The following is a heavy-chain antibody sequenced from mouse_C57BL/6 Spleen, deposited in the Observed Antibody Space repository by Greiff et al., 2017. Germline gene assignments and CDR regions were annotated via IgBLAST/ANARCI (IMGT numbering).Heavy chain of an antibody. Sequence: DVMLVESGGDLVKPGGSLKLSCAASGFTFSSYGMSWVRQTPDKRLEWVATISSGGSYTYYPDSVKGRFTISRDNAKNTLYLQMSSLKSEDTAMYYCASHYGNYFDYWGQGTTLTVSS. CDR3: ASHYGNYFDY. CDR1: GFTFSSYG. J-gene: IGHJ2*01. D-gene: IGHD2-1*01. CDR2: ISSGGSYT. V-gene: IGHV5-6*02.